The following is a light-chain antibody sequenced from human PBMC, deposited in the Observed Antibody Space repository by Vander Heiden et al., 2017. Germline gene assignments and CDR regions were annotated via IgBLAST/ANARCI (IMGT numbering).Light chain of an antibody. CDR3: QQYGSSPGT. Sequence: LLTRSPGTLSLSPAETSTPTRRASQSVRSSSLSWYQQKPGQAPRLLIYGESSRASGIPDRFSGSGSGTDFTLTISRLDPEDFAVYYCQQYGSSPGTFGQGTKVEIK. CDR2: GES. J-gene: IGKJ1*01. CDR1: QSVRSSS. V-gene: IGKV3-20*01.